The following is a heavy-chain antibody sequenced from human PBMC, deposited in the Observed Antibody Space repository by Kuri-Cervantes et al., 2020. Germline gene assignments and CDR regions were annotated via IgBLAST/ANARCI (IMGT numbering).Heavy chain of an antibody. CDR1: GHSFTTYG. J-gene: IGHJ6*02. V-gene: IGHV1-69*13. Sequence: SVKVSCKASGHSFTTYGVDWVPQAPGQGLEWVGGIIPIFGTANYAQKFQGRVTITADESTSTAYMELSSLRSEDTAVYYCASSAFPAAGPHYYYYGMDVWGQGTTVTVSS. D-gene: IGHD6-13*01. CDR2: IIPIFGTA. CDR3: ASSAFPAAGPHYYYYGMDV.